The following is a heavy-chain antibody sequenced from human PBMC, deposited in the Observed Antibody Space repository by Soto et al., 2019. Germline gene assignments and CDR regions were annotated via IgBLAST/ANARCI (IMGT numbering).Heavy chain of an antibody. J-gene: IGHJ3*02. CDR3: ARGSPIATRAFDI. Sequence: PGGSLRLSCAVSGFNVSNNYFSWVRQAPGKGLEWVSILFAAGLTYNSDSVEGRFTISRDNSKNTVDLQMNSLRADDTALYYCARGSPIATRAFDIWGQGTMVTVSS. CDR2: LFAAGLT. V-gene: IGHV3-53*01. CDR1: GFNVSNNY.